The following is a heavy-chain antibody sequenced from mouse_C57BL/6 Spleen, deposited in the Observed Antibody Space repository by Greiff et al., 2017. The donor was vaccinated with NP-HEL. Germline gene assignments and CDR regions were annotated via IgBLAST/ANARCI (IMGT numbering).Heavy chain of an antibody. D-gene: IGHD2-3*01. Sequence: VESGGGLVKPGGSLKLSCAASGFTFSSYAMSWVRQTPEKRLEWVATISDGGSYTYYPDNVKGRFTISRDNAKNNLYLQMSHLKSEDTAMYYCARDGFYSFYAMDYWGQGTSVTVSS. J-gene: IGHJ4*01. CDR2: ISDGGSYT. V-gene: IGHV5-4*01. CDR1: GFTFSSYA. CDR3: ARDGFYSFYAMDY.